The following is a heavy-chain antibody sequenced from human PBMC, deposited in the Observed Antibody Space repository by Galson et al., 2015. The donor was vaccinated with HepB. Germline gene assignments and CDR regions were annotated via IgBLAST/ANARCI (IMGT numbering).Heavy chain of an antibody. Sequence: SVKVSCKVSGYTFIAYYMHWVRQAPGQGLEWMGWINPNSGGTNYAQKFQGRVTMTRATSINTAYMEPSRLGSDDTAVYYCASGSCRGATCLDYWGQGTLVTVSS. CDR1: GYTFIAYY. CDR3: ASGSCRGATCLDY. D-gene: IGHD2-15*01. V-gene: IGHV1-2*02. J-gene: IGHJ4*02. CDR2: INPNSGGT.